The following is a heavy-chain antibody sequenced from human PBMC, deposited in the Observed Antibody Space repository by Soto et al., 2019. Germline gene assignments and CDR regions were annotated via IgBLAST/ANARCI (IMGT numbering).Heavy chain of an antibody. CDR1: GFTVSSNY. CDR2: IYSGGST. J-gene: IGHJ3*02. D-gene: IGHD3-22*01. CDR3: ASLTYYYDSSGYPGAFDI. Sequence: GGSLRLSCAASGFTVSSNYMSWVRQAPGKGLEWASVIYSGGSTYYADSVKGRFTISRDNSKNTLYLQMNSLRAEDTAVYYCASLTYYYDSSGYPGAFDIWGQGTMVTVSS. V-gene: IGHV3-53*01.